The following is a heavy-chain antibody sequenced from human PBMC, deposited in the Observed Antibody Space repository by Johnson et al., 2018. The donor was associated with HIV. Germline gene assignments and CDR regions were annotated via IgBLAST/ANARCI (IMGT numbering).Heavy chain of an antibody. CDR1: GFTFSSYA. Sequence: MQLVESGGGLVQPGGSLRLSCAASGFTFSSYAMSWVRQAPGKGLEWVSAISGSGGSTYYADSVKGRFSISRDNAKNSLYLQMNSLRAEDTALYYCARAGYSNYDRAFDIWGQGTMVTVSS. J-gene: IGHJ3*02. CDR2: ISGSGGST. D-gene: IGHD4-11*01. CDR3: ARAGYSNYDRAFDI. V-gene: IGHV3-23*04.